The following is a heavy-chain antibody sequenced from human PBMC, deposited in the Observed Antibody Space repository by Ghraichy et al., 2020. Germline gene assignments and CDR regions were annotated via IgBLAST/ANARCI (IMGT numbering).Heavy chain of an antibody. J-gene: IGHJ6*02. CDR3: ATPSMRINYYGMDV. V-gene: IGHV1-24*01. D-gene: IGHD2-8*01. CDR2: FDLEDGET. Sequence: ASVKVSCKVSGYILTELSMHWVRQAPGKGLEWMGGFDLEDGETIYAQKFQGRVTMTEDTSTDTAYMELSSLRSEDTAVYYCATPSMRINYYGMDVWGQGTTVTVSS. CDR1: GYILTELS.